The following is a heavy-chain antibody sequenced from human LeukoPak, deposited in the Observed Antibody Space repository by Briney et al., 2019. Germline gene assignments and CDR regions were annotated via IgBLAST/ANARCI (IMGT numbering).Heavy chain of an antibody. Sequence: GASVKVSCKASGYTFTGYYMHWVRQAPGQGLEWMGWINPNSGGTNYAQKFQGRVTITADESTSTAYMELSSLRSEDTAVYYCARDLGLYCGGDCEAWFDPWGQGTLVTVSS. CDR1: GYTFTGYY. CDR2: INPNSGGT. J-gene: IGHJ5*02. V-gene: IGHV1-2*02. CDR3: ARDLGLYCGGDCEAWFDP. D-gene: IGHD2-21*02.